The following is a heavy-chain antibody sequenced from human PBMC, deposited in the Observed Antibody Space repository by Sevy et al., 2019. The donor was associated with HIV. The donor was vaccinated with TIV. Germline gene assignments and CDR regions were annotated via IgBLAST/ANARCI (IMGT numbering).Heavy chain of an antibody. J-gene: IGHJ4*02. D-gene: IGHD3-16*01. Sequence: GGSLRLSCAASGFSFSTYWMTWVRQAPGKGLEWVATMNQDGTERDYVDSVKGRFTISRDNTKTSLFLQMNSLSAEDTGVYYCVRAGLGGFRYSLDCWGQGTLVTVSS. CDR2: MNQDGTER. V-gene: IGHV3-7*01. CDR1: GFSFSTYW. CDR3: VRAGLGGFRYSLDC.